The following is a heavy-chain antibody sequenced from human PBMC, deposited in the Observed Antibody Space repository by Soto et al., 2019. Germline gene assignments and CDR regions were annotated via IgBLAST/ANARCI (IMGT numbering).Heavy chain of an antibody. V-gene: IGHV1-18*01. Sequence: ASVKVSWKASRYTFTGSGISWVRQAPGQGLEWMGWISAYNGNTNYAQKLQGRVTMATDTSTSTAYMELRSLRSDDTAVYYCAKVPLRPYYFDYWGQGTLVTVSS. J-gene: IGHJ4*02. CDR2: ISAYNGNT. CDR1: RYTFTGSG. CDR3: AKVPLRPYYFDY. D-gene: IGHD4-17*01.